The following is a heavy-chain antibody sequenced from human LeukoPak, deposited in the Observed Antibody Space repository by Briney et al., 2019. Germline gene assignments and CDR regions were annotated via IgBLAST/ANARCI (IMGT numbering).Heavy chain of an antibody. J-gene: IGHJ3*02. D-gene: IGHD3-16*01. CDR2: IRGDGGET. CDR3: ARYNDHSIGDSFDI. Sequence: PGGSLRLSCAASGFTFSREWMVWVRQAPGKGLQYVAHIRGDGGETFHLDSVRGRFTISRDNAKSSLYLQMNSLRVDDTGVYYCARYNDHSIGDSFDIWGQGTKVTVSS. V-gene: IGHV3-7*01. CDR1: GFTFSREW.